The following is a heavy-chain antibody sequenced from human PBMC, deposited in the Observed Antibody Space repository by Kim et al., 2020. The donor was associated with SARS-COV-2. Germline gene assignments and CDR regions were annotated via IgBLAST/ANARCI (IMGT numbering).Heavy chain of an antibody. CDR2: IIPIFGTA. J-gene: IGHJ5*02. V-gene: IGHV1-69*13. D-gene: IGHD3-10*01. CDR1: GGTFSSYA. CDR3: ARDPTYYYGSGSYYNDPNWFDP. Sequence: SVKVSCKASGGTFSSYAISWVRQAPGQGLEWMGGIIPIFGTANYAQKFQGRVTITADESTSTAYMELSSLRSEDTAVYYCARDPTYYYGSGSYYNDPNWFDPWGQGTLVTVSS.